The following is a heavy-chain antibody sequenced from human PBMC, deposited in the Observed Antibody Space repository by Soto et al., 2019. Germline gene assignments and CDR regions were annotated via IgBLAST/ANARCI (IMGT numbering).Heavy chain of an antibody. CDR2: ISAYNGNT. CDR3: SRESFHRTRRGFSRGCHPTYGIYG. CDR1: GYTFTSSG. D-gene: IGHD3-3*01. Sequence: ASVKVSCKASGYTFTSSGISWGRQAPGQGLEWMGWISAYNGNTNYAQKLRGRVTMTTDTSTSTAYMELRSLRSDDTPVYYCSRESFHRTRRGFSRGCHPTYGIYGWDEG. V-gene: IGHV1-18*04. J-gene: IGHJ6*02.